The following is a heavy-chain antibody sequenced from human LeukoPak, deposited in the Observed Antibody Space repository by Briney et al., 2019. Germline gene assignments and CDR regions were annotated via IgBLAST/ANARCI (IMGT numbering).Heavy chain of an antibody. CDR2: ICTAGDT. V-gene: IGHV3-13*01. CDR3: ARANGAHTPDAFDI. J-gene: IGHJ3*02. D-gene: IGHD2-8*01. Sequence: PGGSLRLSCAASGFTFTSYDMHWVRQAPGKGVEWVSAICTAGDTYYPGSVKGRFTISRENATNSLYLQMTSLRAGDTAVYYCARANGAHTPDAFDIWGQGTRFTASS. CDR1: GFTFTSYD.